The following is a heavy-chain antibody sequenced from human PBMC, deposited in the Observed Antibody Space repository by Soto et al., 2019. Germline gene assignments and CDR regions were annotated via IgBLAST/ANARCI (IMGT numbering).Heavy chain of an antibody. CDR1: GFSLSSSGVG. J-gene: IGHJ1*01. D-gene: IGHD3-22*01. Sequence: KESGPTLVTPTETLTLTCTFSGFSLSSSGVGVGWIRQPPGQALEWVALIYWDDTKRYSPSLKSGLTITKDTSRNQVVLTMTNMDPVGTATYYCAHIRVTMIVGAGYFQHWGQGTLVTVSS. CDR2: IYWDDTK. CDR3: AHIRVTMIVGAGYFQH. V-gene: IGHV2-5*02.